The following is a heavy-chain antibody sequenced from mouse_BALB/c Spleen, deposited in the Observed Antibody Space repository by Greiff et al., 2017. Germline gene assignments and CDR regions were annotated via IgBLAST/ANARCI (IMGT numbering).Heavy chain of an antibody. V-gene: IGHV7-3*02. CDR2: IRNKANGYTT. Sequence: VQLQQSGGGLVQPGGSLRLSCATSGFTFTDYYMSWVRQPPGKALEWLGFIRNKANGYTTEYSASVKGRFTISRDNSQSILYLQMNTLRAEDSATYYCARVFYGSSYRYFDVWGAGTTVTVSS. CDR3: ARVFYGSSYRYFDV. CDR1: GFTFTDYY. J-gene: IGHJ1*01. D-gene: IGHD1-1*01.